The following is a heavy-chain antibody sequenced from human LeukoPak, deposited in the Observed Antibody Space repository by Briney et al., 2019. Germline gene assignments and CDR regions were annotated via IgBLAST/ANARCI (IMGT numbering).Heavy chain of an antibody. V-gene: IGHV4-59*08. D-gene: IGHD5-12*01. CDR1: GGSISSYY. Sequence: TSETLSLTYTVSGGSISSYYWSWIRQPPGKGLEWIGYIYYSGSTNYNPSLKSRVTISVDTSKNQFSLKLSSVTAADTAVYYCARHSRGYDFPATYYYYYYMDVWGKGTTVTVSS. CDR3: ARHSRGYDFPATYYYYYYMDV. CDR2: IYYSGST. J-gene: IGHJ6*03.